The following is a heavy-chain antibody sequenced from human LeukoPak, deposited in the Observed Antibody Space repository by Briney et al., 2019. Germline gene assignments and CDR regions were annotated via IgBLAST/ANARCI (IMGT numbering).Heavy chain of an antibody. CDR3: ARKSLGYCSSTSCYGSMDV. D-gene: IGHD2-2*01. V-gene: IGHV1-2*02. CDR1: GYSLSDSS. CDR2: VNPNSGGT. Sequence: ASVKVSCKVSGYSLSDSSVHWVRQAPGQGLEWMGWVNPNSGGTNYAQKFQGRVTMTRDTSISTAYMELSRPRSDDTAVYYCARKSLGYCSSTSCYGSMDVWGKGTTVTVSS. J-gene: IGHJ6*03.